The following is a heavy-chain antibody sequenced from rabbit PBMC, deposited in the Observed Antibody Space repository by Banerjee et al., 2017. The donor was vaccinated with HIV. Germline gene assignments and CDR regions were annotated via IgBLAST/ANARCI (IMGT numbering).Heavy chain of an antibody. CDR3: ARDLAGVIGWNFGL. V-gene: IGHV1S45*01. D-gene: IGHD4-1*01. CDR1: GFSFSGSYW. J-gene: IGHJ6*01. CDR2: IYTGSSGNT. Sequence: QEQLEESGGDLVKPGTSLTLTCTASGFSFSGSYWICWVRQAPGKGLEWIACIYTGSSGNTVYASWAKGPFTISKTSSTTVTLQMTSLTAADTAINFCARDLAGVIGWNFGLWGPGTLVTVS.